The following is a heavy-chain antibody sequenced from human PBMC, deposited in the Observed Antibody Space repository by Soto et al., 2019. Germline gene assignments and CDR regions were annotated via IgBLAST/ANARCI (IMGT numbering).Heavy chain of an antibody. CDR3: AKDYSSTSYGINY. CDR2: MYYDGSDE. D-gene: IGHD6-19*01. V-gene: IGHV3-33*06. CDR1: GFTFSSYG. Sequence: QLVQSGPEVKKPGTSVKVSCKASGFTFSSYGMHWVRQAPGKGLEWVAVMYYDGSDEYYADSVKGRFTISRDNSKNTLYLQMNGLRAEDTAIYYCAKDYSSTSYGINYWGQGTLVSVSS. J-gene: IGHJ4*02.